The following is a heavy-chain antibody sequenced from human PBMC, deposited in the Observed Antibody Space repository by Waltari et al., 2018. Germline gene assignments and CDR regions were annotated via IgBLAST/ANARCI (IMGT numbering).Heavy chain of an antibody. CDR3: ARHKLLWFGELFPFDY. D-gene: IGHD3-10*01. V-gene: IGHV5-51*01. Sequence: EVQLVQSGAEVKKPGESLKISCKGSGYSFTSYWIGWVRQMPGKGLEWMGIIYPGDSATSYSPPFQGQVTISADKSISTAYLQWSSLKASDTAMYYCARHKLLWFGELFPFDYWGQGTLVTVSS. CDR1: GYSFTSYW. CDR2: IYPGDSAT. J-gene: IGHJ4*02.